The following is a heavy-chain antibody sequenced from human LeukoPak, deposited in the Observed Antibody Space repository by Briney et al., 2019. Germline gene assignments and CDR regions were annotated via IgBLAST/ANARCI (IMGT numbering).Heavy chain of an antibody. V-gene: IGHV4-59*08. D-gene: IGHD5-12*01. CDR3: ARGDVVATALDS. CDR1: GGSISTYY. Sequence: PSETLSLTCTVSGGSISTYYWNWIRQPPGKGLEWIGYIYYSGSTKYNPSLKTRVTISVDTSKNQFSLKLSSETAADTAVYYCARGDVVATALDSWGQGTLVTVSS. J-gene: IGHJ4*02. CDR2: IYYSGST.